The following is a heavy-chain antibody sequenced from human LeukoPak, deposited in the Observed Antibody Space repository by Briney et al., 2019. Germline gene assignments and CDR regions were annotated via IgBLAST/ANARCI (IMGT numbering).Heavy chain of an antibody. V-gene: IGHV3-48*02. Sequence: GGSLRLSCAASGFTFSTYSMNWVRQAPGKGLEWISYISTGSSTKYYADSVKGRFTISRDNVKNSLYLQMNSLRDEDTAVYFCARDKASDIWGQGTMVTVSS. CDR1: GFTFSTYS. CDR3: ARDKASDI. CDR2: ISTGSSTK. J-gene: IGHJ3*02.